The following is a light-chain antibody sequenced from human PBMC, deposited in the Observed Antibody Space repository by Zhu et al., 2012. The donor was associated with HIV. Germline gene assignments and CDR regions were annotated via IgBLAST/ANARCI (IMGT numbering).Light chain of an antibody. Sequence: EIVMMQSPATLSVSPGERATLSCRASQSVSSNLAWYQQKPGQAPRLLIYGASTRATGIPARFSGSGSGTDFTLTISSLQSEDFAVYYCQQYVTSPGTFGQGTKVEI. J-gene: IGKJ2*01. CDR3: QQYVTSPGT. CDR2: GAS. V-gene: IGKV3D-15*02. CDR1: QSVSSN.